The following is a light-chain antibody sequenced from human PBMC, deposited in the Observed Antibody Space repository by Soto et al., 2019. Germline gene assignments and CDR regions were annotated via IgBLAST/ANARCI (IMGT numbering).Light chain of an antibody. Sequence: EIVMTQSPLSLPVTPGEPASISCRSSQSLLHSNGYNCLDWYLQKPGQPPQLLIYLGSNRASGVPGRFSGSGSGTDFTLKISRVEAEDVGVYYCMQALQTPLTFGGGTKVEIK. V-gene: IGKV2-28*01. CDR3: MQALQTPLT. J-gene: IGKJ4*01. CDR1: QSLLHSNGYNC. CDR2: LGS.